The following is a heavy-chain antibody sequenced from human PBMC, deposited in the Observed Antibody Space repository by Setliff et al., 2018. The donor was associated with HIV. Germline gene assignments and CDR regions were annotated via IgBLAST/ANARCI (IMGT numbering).Heavy chain of an antibody. CDR3: VTGGPYHYGSSSFNI. J-gene: IGHJ3*02. CDR1: GFIFSNAW. V-gene: IGHV3-15*01. Sequence: PGGSLRLSCAASGFIFSNAWMNWVRQAPGKGLEWVGRIKSTRYGETTDYAAPVKGRFTISRDDSKNILHFQMDSLKTEDTALYYCVTGGPYHYGSSSFNIWGQGIMVTVSS. CDR2: IKSTRYGETT. D-gene: IGHD3-10*01.